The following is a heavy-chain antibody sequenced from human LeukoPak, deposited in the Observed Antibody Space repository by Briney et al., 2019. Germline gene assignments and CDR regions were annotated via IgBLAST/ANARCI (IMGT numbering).Heavy chain of an antibody. CDR1: GFTFSSYA. J-gene: IGHJ4*02. D-gene: IGHD3-3*01. CDR2: ISYDGSNK. Sequence: GGSLRLSCAASGFTFSSYAMHWVRQAPGKGLEGVAVISYDGSNKYYADSVKGRFTISRDNSKNTLYLQMNSLRAEDTAVYYCAKEYYDFWSGYSTPYYFDYWGQGTLVTVSS. CDR3: AKEYYDFWSGYSTPYYFDY. V-gene: IGHV3-30-3*01.